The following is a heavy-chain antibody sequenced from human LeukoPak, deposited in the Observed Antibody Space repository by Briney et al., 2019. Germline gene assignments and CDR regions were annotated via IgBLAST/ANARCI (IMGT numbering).Heavy chain of an antibody. CDR1: GCTFTSYG. D-gene: IGHD1-26*01. CDR2: ISAYNGNT. Sequence: ASVTVSCKASGCTFTSYGISWVRQAPGQGLEWMGWISAYNGNTNYAQKLQGRVTMTTDTSTSTAYMELRSLRSDDTAVYYCARMWEARQSYDAFDIWGQGTMVTVSS. CDR3: ARMWEARQSYDAFDI. V-gene: IGHV1-18*01. J-gene: IGHJ3*02.